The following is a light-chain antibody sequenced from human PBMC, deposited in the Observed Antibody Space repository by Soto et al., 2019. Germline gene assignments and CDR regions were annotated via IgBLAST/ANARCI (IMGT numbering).Light chain of an antibody. CDR2: DAS. Sequence: EIVLTQSPATLSLSPGERATLSCRASQSVSSYLAWYQQKPGQAPRLLIYDASNRATGIPARFSGSGSGTDFTLTVSSLEPEDFAVYYCQQYGSSPLTLAGGTKVDIK. J-gene: IGKJ4*01. V-gene: IGKV3-11*01. CDR1: QSVSSY. CDR3: QQYGSSPLT.